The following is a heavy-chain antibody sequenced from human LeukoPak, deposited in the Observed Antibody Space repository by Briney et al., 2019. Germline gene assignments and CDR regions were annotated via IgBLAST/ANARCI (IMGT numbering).Heavy chain of an antibody. CDR3: ARGLYSGSYYDY. CDR1: GGSISSSSYY. CDR2: IYYSGST. Sequence: SETLSLTCTVSGGSISSSSYYWGWVRQPPGKGLEWNVSIYYSGSTYYNPSLKSRLTISVYTTKNQFSLNLSSVTAAHTAVYYCARGLYSGSYYDYWGQGTLVTVSS. D-gene: IGHD1-26*01. J-gene: IGHJ4*02. V-gene: IGHV4-39*07.